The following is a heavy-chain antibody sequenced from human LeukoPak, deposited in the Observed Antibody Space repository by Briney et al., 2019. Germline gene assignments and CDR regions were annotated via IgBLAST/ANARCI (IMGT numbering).Heavy chain of an antibody. J-gene: IGHJ3*02. CDR2: IRYDGRNK. Sequence: GGSLRLSCAASGFTSSSCGMHWVRQAPGKGLEWVAFIRYDGRNKYYADSVKGRFTISRDNSKNTLYLQMNSLRAEDTAVYYCAKGPIYDILTGWRKTHNAFDIWGQGTMVTVSS. V-gene: IGHV3-30*02. D-gene: IGHD3-9*01. CDR1: GFTSSSCG. CDR3: AKGPIYDILTGWRKTHNAFDI.